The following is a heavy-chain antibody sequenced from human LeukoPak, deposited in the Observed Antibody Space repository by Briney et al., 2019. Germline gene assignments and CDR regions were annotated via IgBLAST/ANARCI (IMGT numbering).Heavy chain of an antibody. D-gene: IGHD3-16*01. CDR3: VRDVWGDRDGYLDN. CDR2: INTDGRSA. Sequence: GGSLRLSCAASGFTFSSYWMHWVRQAPGKGLVWVSRINTDGRSASYAESVKGRFTVSRDNAKNTLSLQMNSLGPEDTAVYYCVRDVWGDRDGYLDNWGRGTLVTVSS. J-gene: IGHJ4*02. V-gene: IGHV3-74*01. CDR1: GFTFSSYW.